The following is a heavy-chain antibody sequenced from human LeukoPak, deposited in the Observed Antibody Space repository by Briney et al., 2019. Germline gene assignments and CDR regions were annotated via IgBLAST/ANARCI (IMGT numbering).Heavy chain of an antibody. J-gene: IGHJ6*02. CDR2: INHSGST. CDR3: ARIPIFGVAYTPYYYYGMDV. D-gene: IGHD3-3*01. V-gene: IGHV4-34*01. Sequence: PSETLSLTCAVYGGSFSGYYWSWIRQPPGKGLEWIGEINHSGSTNYNPSLKSRVTISVDTSKNQFSLKLSSVTAADTAVYYCARIPIFGVAYTPYYYYGMDVWGQGTTVTVSS. CDR1: GGSFSGYY.